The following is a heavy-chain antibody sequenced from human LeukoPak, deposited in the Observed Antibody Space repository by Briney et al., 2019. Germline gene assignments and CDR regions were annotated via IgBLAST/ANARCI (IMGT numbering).Heavy chain of an antibody. CDR1: GFAFSTYS. J-gene: IGHJ4*02. V-gene: IGHV3-48*01. D-gene: IGHD3-22*01. CDR3: ARDQLMIASGGIFDY. Sequence: GGSLRLSCAASGFAFSTYSMNWVRQAPGQGLEWVSYITSSSTTIYYADSVKGRFTISRDNAKNSLYLQMNSLRAEDTAVYYCARDQLMIASGGIFDYWGQGTLVTVSS. CDR2: ITSSSTTI.